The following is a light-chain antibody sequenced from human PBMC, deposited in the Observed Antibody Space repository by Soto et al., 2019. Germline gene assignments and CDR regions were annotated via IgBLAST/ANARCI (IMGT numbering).Light chain of an antibody. CDR1: ESVNSNY. CDR2: GAS. Sequence: EIVLTQSPVTLSLSPGESATLSCRASESVNSNYLAWYQQKPGQAPSLLIFGASSRATGIPNRFSGSGSGTDFTLTISGLEPEDFAVYYCHQYGLLPRHPFGQGTKLGIK. V-gene: IGKV3-20*01. CDR3: HQYGLLPRHP. J-gene: IGKJ2*01.